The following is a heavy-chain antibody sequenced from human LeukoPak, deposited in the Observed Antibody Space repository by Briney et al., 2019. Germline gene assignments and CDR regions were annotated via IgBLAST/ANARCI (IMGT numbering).Heavy chain of an antibody. V-gene: IGHV3-7*01. CDR2: IKQDGSEK. J-gene: IGHJ4*02. CDR1: GFTFSSYR. CDR3: ARDPNYYDSSGYYFDY. D-gene: IGHD3-22*01. Sequence: PGGSLRLSCAASGFTFSSYRMRWVRQAPGKGLEWVANIKQDGSEKYYVDSVKGRFTISRDNAKNSLYLQMNSLRAEDTAVYYCARDPNYYDSSGYYFDYWGQGTLVTVSS.